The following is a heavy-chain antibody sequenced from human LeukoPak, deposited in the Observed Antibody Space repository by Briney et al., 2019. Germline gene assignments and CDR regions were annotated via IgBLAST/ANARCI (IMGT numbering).Heavy chain of an antibody. D-gene: IGHD5-24*01. J-gene: IGHJ3*02. CDR2: INHSGST. CDR3: ARLRRQFAIRWPHAGGAFDI. CDR1: GGSFSGYY. Sequence: NPSETLSLTCAVYGGSFSGYYWSWIRQPPGKGLEWIGEINHSGSTNYNPSLKSRVTISVDTSKNQFSLKLSSVTAADTAVYYCARLRRQFAIRWPHAGGAFDIWGQGTMVTVSS. V-gene: IGHV4-34*01.